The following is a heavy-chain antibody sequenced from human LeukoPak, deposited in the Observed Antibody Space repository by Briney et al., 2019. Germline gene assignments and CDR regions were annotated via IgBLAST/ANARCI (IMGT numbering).Heavy chain of an antibody. CDR2: INPSAGST. CDR3: ARVQASTTWYYFDY. D-gene: IGHD6-13*01. CDR1: GYGFTGYY. Sequence: ASVKVSCKASGYGFTGYYMHWVRQAPGQGLEWMGIINPSAGSTTYAQKFQGRVTMTRDASTSTVYMDLSSLESDGTAVYYCARVQASTTWYYFDYWGQGTLVTVSS. V-gene: IGHV1-46*01. J-gene: IGHJ4*02.